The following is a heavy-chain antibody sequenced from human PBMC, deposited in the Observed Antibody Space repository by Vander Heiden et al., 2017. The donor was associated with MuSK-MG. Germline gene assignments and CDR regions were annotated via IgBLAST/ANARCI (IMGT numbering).Heavy chain of an antibody. CDR1: GFTATTSP. CDR2: ISFDGSSG. J-gene: IGHJ6*02. V-gene: IGHV3-30-3*01. D-gene: IGHD1-1*01. Sequence: QVQLVESGGGVVQPGRSLRLSCVASGFTATTSPMHWVRQAPGKGLEWVALISFDGSSGYYADSVKGRFTLSRDTSKNTLYLQMDGLRPEDTAVYYCARDFNNLYGMDVWGQGTTVTVS. CDR3: ARDFNNLYGMDV.